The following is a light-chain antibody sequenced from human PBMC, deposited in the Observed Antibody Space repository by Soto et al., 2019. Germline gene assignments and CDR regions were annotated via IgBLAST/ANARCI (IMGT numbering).Light chain of an antibody. V-gene: IGKV4-1*01. Sequence: DIVMTQSPDSLAVSLGERATINCKSSQSVVYSSDNKNYLTWYQQRPGQPPKLLIYWASTRESGVPDRFSGSGSGTDFTLTISSLQAEDVAGYYCQQYYTTPYTFGQGTKLEIK. CDR1: QSVVYSSDNKNY. J-gene: IGKJ2*01. CDR3: QQYYTTPYT. CDR2: WAS.